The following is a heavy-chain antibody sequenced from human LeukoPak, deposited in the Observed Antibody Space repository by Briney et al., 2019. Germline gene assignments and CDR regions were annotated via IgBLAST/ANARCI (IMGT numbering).Heavy chain of an antibody. D-gene: IGHD2-2*01. J-gene: IGHJ4*02. CDR2: INHSGST. CDR1: GGSFSGYY. CDR3: ARDAFYCSSTSCYGTRLYYCDY. V-gene: IGHV4-34*01. Sequence: SETLSLTCAVYGGSFSGYYWSWLRQPPGKGLEWIGEINHSGSTNYNPSHKSRVTISVDTSKNQFSLKLSSATAADTAVYYCARDAFYCSSTSCYGTRLYYCDYWGQGTLVTVSS.